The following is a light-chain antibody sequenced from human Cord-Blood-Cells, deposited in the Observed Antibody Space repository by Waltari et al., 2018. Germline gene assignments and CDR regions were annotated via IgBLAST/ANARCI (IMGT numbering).Light chain of an antibody. CDR2: DAS. CDR3: QQRSNWYT. Sequence: EIVLTQSSATLSLSPGERATLSCRASQSVSSYLAGYQQKPGQAPRLLIYDASNRATGIPARFSGSGSGTDFTLTISSLEPEDFAVYYCQQRSNWYTFGQGTKLEIK. V-gene: IGKV3-11*01. J-gene: IGKJ2*01. CDR1: QSVSSY.